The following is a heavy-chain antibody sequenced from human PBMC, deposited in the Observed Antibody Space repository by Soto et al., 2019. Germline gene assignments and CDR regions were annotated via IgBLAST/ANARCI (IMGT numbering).Heavy chain of an antibody. CDR3: AKDTRPPIIVVAPGAFDI. CDR2: ISGSGGST. V-gene: IGHV3-23*01. CDR1: GFTFSSYA. Sequence: GGALRLSCAASGFTFSSYAMSWVRQAPGKGLEWVSAISGSGGSTYYADSVKGRFTISRDNSKNTLYLQMNSLRAEDTAIYYCAKDTRPPIIVVAPGAFDIRGQGTMVTVSS. J-gene: IGHJ3*02. D-gene: IGHD2-15*01.